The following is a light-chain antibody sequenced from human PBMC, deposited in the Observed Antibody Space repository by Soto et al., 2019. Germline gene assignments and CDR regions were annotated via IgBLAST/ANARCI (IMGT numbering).Light chain of an antibody. J-gene: IGLJ3*02. Sequence: QSVLTQPPSASGTPGQRVTISCSGSNSNIGTNAVYWFQPLPGLAPKVLIYRDDQRPSGVSDRFSGSKSGTSCSLAISGLRSEDEDDYSCASGDDTLKAVVFGGGTKLTVL. CDR1: NSNIGTNA. CDR3: ASGDDTLKAVV. CDR2: RDD. V-gene: IGLV1-47*01.